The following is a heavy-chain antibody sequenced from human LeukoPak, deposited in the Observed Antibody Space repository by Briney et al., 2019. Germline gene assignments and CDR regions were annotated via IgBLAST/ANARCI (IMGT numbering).Heavy chain of an antibody. CDR3: AKDLELELFDP. Sequence: GGSLRLSCAASGFTFSSYGMHWVRQAPGKGLEGVAFIRYDGSNKYYADSVKGRFTISRDNSKNTLYLQMNSLRAEDTAVYYCAKDLELELFDPWGQGTLVTVSS. CDR2: IRYDGSNK. V-gene: IGHV3-30*02. D-gene: IGHD1-7*01. CDR1: GFTFSSYG. J-gene: IGHJ5*02.